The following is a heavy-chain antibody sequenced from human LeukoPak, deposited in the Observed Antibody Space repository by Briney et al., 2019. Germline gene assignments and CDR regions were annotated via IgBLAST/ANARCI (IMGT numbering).Heavy chain of an antibody. V-gene: IGHV1-8*01. D-gene: IGHD6-6*01. CDR3: AREGRIAARLYYYYYMDV. Sequence: ASVKVSCKASGYSFTNFDINWVRQATGQGLEWMGWMYPNSGNKGYAQKFQGRVTMTMNTSITTAYMELSSLRSEDTAVYYCAREGRIAARLYYYYYMDVWGKGTTVTVSS. CDR2: MYPNSGNK. CDR1: GYSFTNFD. J-gene: IGHJ6*03.